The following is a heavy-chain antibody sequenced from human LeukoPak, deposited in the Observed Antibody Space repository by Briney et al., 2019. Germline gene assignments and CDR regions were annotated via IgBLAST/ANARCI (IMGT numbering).Heavy chain of an antibody. CDR3: ARSLHNGWYYFDY. V-gene: IGHV4-30-2*02. Sequence: PSQTLSLTCAVSGGSISSGGYSWSWIRQPPGKGLEWIGYIYHSGSTYYNPSLKSRVTISVDRSKNQFSLKLSSVTAADTAVYFCARSLHNGWYYFDYWGQATLVTVSS. J-gene: IGHJ4*02. CDR1: GGSISSGGYS. D-gene: IGHD6-19*01. CDR2: IYHSGST.